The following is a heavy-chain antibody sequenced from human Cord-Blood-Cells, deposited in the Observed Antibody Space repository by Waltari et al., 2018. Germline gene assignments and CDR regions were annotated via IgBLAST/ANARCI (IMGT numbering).Heavy chain of an antibody. CDR2: INAGNGNT. J-gene: IGHJ4*02. V-gene: IGHV1-3*01. Sequence: QVQLVQSGAEVKKPGASVKVSCKASGYTFTSYAMHWVRQAPGQRLEWMGWINAGNGNTKYSQKFQGRVTITRDTSASTAYMELSSLRSEDTAMYYWARYGVYYDSSGYYYWGQGTLVTVSS. D-gene: IGHD3-22*01. CDR1: GYTFTSYA. CDR3: ARYGVYYDSSGYYY.